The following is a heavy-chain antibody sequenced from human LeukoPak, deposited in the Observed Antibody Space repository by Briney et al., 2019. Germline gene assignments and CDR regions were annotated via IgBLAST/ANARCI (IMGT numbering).Heavy chain of an antibody. V-gene: IGHV3-15*01. J-gene: IGHJ4*02. D-gene: IGHD3-9*01. CDR1: GSSVSYNY. CDR2: NKSKSDGWKT. CDR3: TTEKLFPTYYDILTGYENFDY. Sequence: PGASLRPCSASAGSSVSYNYMRWRRPPAREGEGLVGRNKSKSDGWKTDYAATVEGRFTISRDDLKNPLYLQMNSMKTEDTAVYYCTTEKLFPTYYDILTGYENFDYWGQGTLVTVSS.